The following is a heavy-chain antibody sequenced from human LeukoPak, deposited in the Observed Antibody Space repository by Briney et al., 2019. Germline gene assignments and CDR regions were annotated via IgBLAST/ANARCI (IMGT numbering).Heavy chain of an antibody. CDR3: ARFGSGSYYYYYGMDV. J-gene: IGHJ6*02. CDR1: GFTFSSYW. Sequence: PGGSLRLSCAASGFTFSSYWMHWVRQAPGKGLVWVSRINTDGSSTSYADSVKGRFTISRDNAKNSLYLQMNSLGAEDTAVYYCARFGSGSYYYYYGMDVWGQGTTVTVSS. D-gene: IGHD3-10*01. CDR2: INTDGSST. V-gene: IGHV3-74*01.